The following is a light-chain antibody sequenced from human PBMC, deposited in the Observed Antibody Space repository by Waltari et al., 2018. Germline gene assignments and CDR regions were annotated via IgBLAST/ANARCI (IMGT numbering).Light chain of an antibody. CDR1: QSVSIK. J-gene: IGKJ4*01. V-gene: IGKV3-11*01. Sequence: EIVLTQSPATLSLSPGQSATLSCRASQSVSIKLGWYQQKLGQPPRLLIYDTSNRATGIPDRFSASGFGTDFTLTISSLEPEDFAVYFCQQTSSWPLTFGGGTKVEIK. CDR2: DTS. CDR3: QQTSSWPLT.